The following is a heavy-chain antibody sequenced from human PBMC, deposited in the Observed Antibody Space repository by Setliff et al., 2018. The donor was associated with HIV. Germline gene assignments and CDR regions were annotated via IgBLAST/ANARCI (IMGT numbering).Heavy chain of an antibody. D-gene: IGHD3-9*01. V-gene: IGHV3-15*05. CDR3: VGHYYDPLTGYYVWFFDV. J-gene: IGHJ2*01. CDR1: GFTFSNAW. CDR2: IKSKSDGGTT. Sequence: GSLRLSCAASGFTFSNAWMSWVRQSPRKGLEWLARIKSKSDGGTTSYAAPVKDRFTISRDDSRNTLYLQMNSMESDDTATYYCVGHYYDPLTGYYVWFFDVWGRGTLVTVSS.